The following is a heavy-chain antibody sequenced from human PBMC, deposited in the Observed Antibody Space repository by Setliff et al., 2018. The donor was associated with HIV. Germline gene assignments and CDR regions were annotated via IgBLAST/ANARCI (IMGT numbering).Heavy chain of an antibody. CDR3: ARLRITMIMMLNYFDY. Sequence: SETLSLTCTVSGGSISSGTYYWSWIRQHPGKGLEWIGYIYYSGSTYYNPSLKSRVTISLDTSKNQFSLNLSSVTAADTAVYYCARLRITMIMMLNYFDYWGQGTLVTVSS. CDR1: GGSISSGTYY. CDR2: IYYSGST. J-gene: IGHJ4*02. V-gene: IGHV4-30-4*08. D-gene: IGHD3-22*01.